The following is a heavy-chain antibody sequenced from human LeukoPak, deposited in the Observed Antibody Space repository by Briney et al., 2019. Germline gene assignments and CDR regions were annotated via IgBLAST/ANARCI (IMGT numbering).Heavy chain of an antibody. CDR2: ISYDGSNK. J-gene: IGHJ4*02. V-gene: IGHV3-30-3*01. CDR1: GFTFSSYA. CDR3: ARELSGSISRHFDY. Sequence: GRSLRLSCAAFGFTFSSYAMHWVRQAPGKGLEWVAVISYDGSNKYYADSVKGRFSISRDNAKNALYLQMNSLRAEDTAVFYCARELSGSISRHFDYWGQGTLVTVSS. D-gene: IGHD2-15*01.